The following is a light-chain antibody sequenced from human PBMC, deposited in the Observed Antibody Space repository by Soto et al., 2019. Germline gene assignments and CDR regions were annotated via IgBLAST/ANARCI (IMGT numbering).Light chain of an antibody. J-gene: IGKJ1*01. V-gene: IGKV3-20*01. CDR2: GAS. Sequence: EIVLTQSPGTLSLSPGERATLSCRASQSVSSSYLAWYQQKPGQAPRLLIYGASSSATGIPDRFSGSESGTDFTLTISRLEPEDFAVYYCEQYDSSPSKLGHGTQVEIK. CDR1: QSVSSSY. CDR3: EQYDSSPSK.